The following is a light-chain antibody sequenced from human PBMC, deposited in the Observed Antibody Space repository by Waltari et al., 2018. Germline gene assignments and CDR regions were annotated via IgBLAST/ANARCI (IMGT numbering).Light chain of an antibody. CDR3: QQYGTPLT. J-gene: IGKJ4*01. CDR1: QSVKSNE. V-gene: IGKV3-20*01. Sequence: EIVLTQSPGTLSLSPGDRATLSCRASQSVKSNELAWYQQKPGQAPRLLIYDTSPRATGNPDRFSGSGSGTDFILTISRLEAEDFVLYYCQQYGTPLTFGGGTKVEIK. CDR2: DTS.